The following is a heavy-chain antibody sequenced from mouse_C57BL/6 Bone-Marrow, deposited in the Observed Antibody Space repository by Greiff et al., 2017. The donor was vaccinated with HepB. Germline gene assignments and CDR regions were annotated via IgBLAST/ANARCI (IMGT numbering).Heavy chain of an antibody. V-gene: IGHV7-3*01. D-gene: IGHD2-2*01. CDR3: ARTGYYFDY. J-gene: IGHJ2*01. CDR2: IRNKANGYTT. CDR1: GFTFTDYY. Sequence: EVQVVESGGGLVQPQGSLSLSCAASGFTFTDYYMSWVRQPPGKALEWLGFIRNKANGYTTEYSASVKGRFTISRDNSQSILYLQMNALRAEDSATYYCARTGYYFDYWGQGTTLTVSS.